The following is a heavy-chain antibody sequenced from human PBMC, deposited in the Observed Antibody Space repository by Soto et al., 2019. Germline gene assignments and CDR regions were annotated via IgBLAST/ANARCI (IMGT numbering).Heavy chain of an antibody. CDR1: GFTFSRFG. D-gene: IGHD1-1*01. Sequence: GGSLRLSCAVSGFTFSRFGMHWVRQAPGKGLEWVALIWYDGSNGYYADSVKGRFTISRDNSKNTLYLQMNSLRDEDTAVYYCVKNMWTTTDAFDIWGQGTMVTVSS. V-gene: IGHV3-33*01. CDR2: IWYDGSNG. CDR3: VKNMWTTTDAFDI. J-gene: IGHJ3*02.